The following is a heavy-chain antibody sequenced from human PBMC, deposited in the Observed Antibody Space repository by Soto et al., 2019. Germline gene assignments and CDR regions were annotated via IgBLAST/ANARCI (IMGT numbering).Heavy chain of an antibody. D-gene: IGHD2-21*02. V-gene: IGHV4-59*08. CDR3: ARPLTRGRNYYYMDV. CDR2: ISYDGSA. CDR1: GDSISSYF. J-gene: IGHJ6*03. Sequence: SETLSLTCTVSGDSISSYFWSWIRQPPGKGLEWVGYISYDGSANYSPSLKSRVTISLDTSKNQFSLRLSSVTAADTAVYYCARPLTRGRNYYYMDVWGKGTTVTVSS.